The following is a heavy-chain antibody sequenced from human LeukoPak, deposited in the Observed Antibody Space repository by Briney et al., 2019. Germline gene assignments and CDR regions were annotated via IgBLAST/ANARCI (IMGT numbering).Heavy chain of an antibody. V-gene: IGHV3-30-3*01. J-gene: IGHJ4*02. CDR2: ISYDGSNK. CDR1: GFTFSSYA. Sequence: GRSLRLSCAASGFTFSSYAMHWVRQAPGKGLEWVAVISYDGSNKYYADSVKGRFTISRDNSKNTLYLQMNSLRAEDTAVYYCARGGYSYGYSPTYYFDYWGQGTLVTVSS. D-gene: IGHD5-18*01. CDR3: ARGGYSYGYSPTYYFDY.